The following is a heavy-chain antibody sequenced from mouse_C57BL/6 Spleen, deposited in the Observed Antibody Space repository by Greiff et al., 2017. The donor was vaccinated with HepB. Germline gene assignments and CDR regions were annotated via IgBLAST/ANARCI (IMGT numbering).Heavy chain of an antibody. CDR3: ARNYYGSSGAMDY. J-gene: IGHJ4*01. D-gene: IGHD1-1*01. CDR2: INPNNGGT. Sequence: EVQLQQSGPELVKPGASVKMSCKASGYTFTDYNMHWVKQSHGKSLEWIGYINPNNGGTSYNQKFKGKATLTVNKSSSTAYMELRSLTSEDSAVYYCARNYYGSSGAMDYWGQGTSVTVSS. V-gene: IGHV1-22*01. CDR1: GYTFTDYN.